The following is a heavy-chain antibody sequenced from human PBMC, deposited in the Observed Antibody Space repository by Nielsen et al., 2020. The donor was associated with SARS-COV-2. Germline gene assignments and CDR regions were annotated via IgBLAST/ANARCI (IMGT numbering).Heavy chain of an antibody. CDR2: ISSST. V-gene: IGHV3-23*01. Sequence: GGSLRLSCAGSGFTFSHYRMSWVRQAPGKGLEWVSAISSSTYYADSVKGRFTVSRDNSKNTLYLQMNSLRAEDTAVYYCAKRSGYTSGWYGDYWGQGTLVTVSS. D-gene: IGHD6-19*01. CDR1: GFTFSHYR. CDR3: AKRSGYTSGWYGDY. J-gene: IGHJ4*02.